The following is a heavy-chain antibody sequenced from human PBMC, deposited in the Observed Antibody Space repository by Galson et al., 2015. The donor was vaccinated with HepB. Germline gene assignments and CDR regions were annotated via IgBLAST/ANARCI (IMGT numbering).Heavy chain of an antibody. V-gene: IGHV1-2*02. Sequence: SVKVSCKASGYTFTGYYIHWVRQAPGQGLEWMGWINPNSGGTKDAQKFQGRVTMARDTSISTVYMELSGLRSDDTAVYYCARDPRTDSYYDGYLVGRDDAFDIWGQGTMVTVSS. J-gene: IGHJ3*02. CDR2: INPNSGGT. D-gene: IGHD3-22*01. CDR3: ARDPRTDSYYDGYLVGRDDAFDI. CDR1: GYTFTGYY.